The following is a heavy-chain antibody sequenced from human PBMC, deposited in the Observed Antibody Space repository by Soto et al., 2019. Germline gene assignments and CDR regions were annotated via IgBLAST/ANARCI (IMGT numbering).Heavy chain of an antibody. V-gene: IGHV4-30-4*01. CDR2: ISYSGIT. J-gene: IGHJ4*02. Sequence: PSETLSLTCTVSGGSIRSGDYYWTWNRLSPGKGLEYIGYISYSGITYYNPSLESRLSISADSSKNQFSLKLSSVTAADTAVYYCAGDQGKKPRWVYWGQGALVTVSS. CDR1: GGSIRSGDYY. CDR3: AGDQGKKPRWVY. D-gene: IGHD4-17*01.